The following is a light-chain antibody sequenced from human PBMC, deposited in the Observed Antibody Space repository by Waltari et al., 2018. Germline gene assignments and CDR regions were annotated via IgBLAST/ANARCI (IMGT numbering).Light chain of an antibody. CDR1: NSTTGIYP. CDR3: ASWDDSLNGGV. Sequence: QSVLTQPPSTSGTPGQRVTLSCSARNSTTGIYPVNWYQQLPGTAPKLLIYSNNQRPSGVPDRFSGSKSGTSASLAISGLQSEDEADYYCASWDDSLNGGVFGGGTKLTVL. J-gene: IGLJ2*01. CDR2: SNN. V-gene: IGLV1-44*01.